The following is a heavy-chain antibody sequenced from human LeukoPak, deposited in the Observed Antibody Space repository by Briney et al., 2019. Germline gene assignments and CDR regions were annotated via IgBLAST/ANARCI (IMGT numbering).Heavy chain of an antibody. V-gene: IGHV4-61*02. CDR1: GGTVTSGSYY. Sequence: SETLSFTCSVSGGTVTSGSYYWSWIRQPARKGLEWIGRISTSGSTNYNPSLKSRVTMSLDTSKNQFSLKLNSLTAADTAVYYCARGAALAIDYWGQGALVTVSS. CDR3: ARGAALAIDY. D-gene: IGHD2-15*01. J-gene: IGHJ4*02. CDR2: ISTSGST.